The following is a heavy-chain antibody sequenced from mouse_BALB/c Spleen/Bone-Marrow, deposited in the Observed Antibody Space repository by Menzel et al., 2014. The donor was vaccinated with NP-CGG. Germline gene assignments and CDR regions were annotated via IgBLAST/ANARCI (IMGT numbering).Heavy chain of an antibody. D-gene: IGHD1-1*01. CDR1: GFTFSSYG. CDR2: ISGGGSYT. J-gene: IGHJ2*01. V-gene: IGHV5-9-2*01. CDR3: ARQYGSSYFDY. Sequence: EVQLQQSGGGLVKPGGSLKLSCAASGFTFSSYGMSWVRQTPEKRLEWVATISGGGSYTYYPDSVKGRFTISRDNAKINLCLQMSSLRSEDTALYYCARQYGSSYFDYWGQGTTLTVSS.